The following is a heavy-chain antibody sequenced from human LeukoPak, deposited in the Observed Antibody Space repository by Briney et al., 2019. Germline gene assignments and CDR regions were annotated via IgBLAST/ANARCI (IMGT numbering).Heavy chain of an antibody. V-gene: IGHV4-59*08. J-gene: IGHJ3*02. CDR2: TYYSGST. D-gene: IGHD3-22*01. CDR1: GGSISSYY. Sequence: SETLSLTCTVSGGSISSYYWSWIRQPPGKGLEWIGYTYYSGSTNYNPSLKSRVTISVDTSKNQFSLKLSSVTAADTAVYYCARHGYYYDSSGYPDAFDIWGQGTMVTVSS. CDR3: ARHGYYYDSSGYPDAFDI.